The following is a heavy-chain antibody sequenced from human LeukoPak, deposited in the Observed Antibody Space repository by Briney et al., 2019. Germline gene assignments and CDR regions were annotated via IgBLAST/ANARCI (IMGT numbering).Heavy chain of an antibody. J-gene: IGHJ3*02. CDR2: INTDGSST. CDR1: GFTFSSYW. D-gene: IGHD3-10*01. CDR3: AKSRGRWFGEREDAFDI. V-gene: IGHV3-74*01. Sequence: GGSLRLSCAASGFTFSSYWMHWVRQAPGKGLVWVSRINTDGSSTSYADSVKGRFTISRDNSKNTLYLQMNSLRAEDTAVYYCAKSRGRWFGEREDAFDIWGQGTMVTVSS.